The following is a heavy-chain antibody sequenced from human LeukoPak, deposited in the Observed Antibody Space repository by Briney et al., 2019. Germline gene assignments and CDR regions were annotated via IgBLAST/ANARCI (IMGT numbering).Heavy chain of an antibody. CDR1: GFTFSSYA. D-gene: IGHD3-10*01. J-gene: IGHJ1*01. Sequence: GGSLRLSCAASGFTFSSYAMSWVRQAPGKGLEWVSAISGSGGSTYYADSVKGRFTIFRDNSKNTLYLQMNSLRAEDTAVYYCAKDRTMVRGVDFQHWGQGTLVTVSS. V-gene: IGHV3-23*01. CDR3: AKDRTMVRGVDFQH. CDR2: ISGSGGST.